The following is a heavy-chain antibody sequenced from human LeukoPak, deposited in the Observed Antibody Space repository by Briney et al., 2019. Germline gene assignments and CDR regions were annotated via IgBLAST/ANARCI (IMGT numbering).Heavy chain of an antibody. CDR1: GFTFSSYS. CDR2: ISGSGGST. D-gene: IGHD3-10*01. CDR3: AKDPLADVLLWFGCFDY. V-gene: IGHV3-23*01. Sequence: QPGGSLRLSCAASGFTFSSYSMNWVRQAPGKGLEWVSAISGSGGSTYYADSVKGRFTISRDNSKNTLYLQMNSLRAEDTAVYYCAKDPLADVLLWFGCFDYWGQGTLVTVSS. J-gene: IGHJ4*02.